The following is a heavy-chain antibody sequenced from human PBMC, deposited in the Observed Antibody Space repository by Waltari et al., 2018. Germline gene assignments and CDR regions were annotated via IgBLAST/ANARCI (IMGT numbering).Heavy chain of an antibody. D-gene: IGHD2-8*01. CDR1: GGSFSGYY. CDR2: INHSGST. V-gene: IGHV4-34*01. CDR3: ARLMGSGDSDY. J-gene: IGHJ4*02. Sequence: QVQLQQWGAGLLKPSETLSLTCAVYGGSFSGYYWSWIRQPPGKGLEWIGEINHSGSTNYNPSLKSRVTISVDTSKNQFSLKLSSVTAADTAVYYCARLMGSGDSDYWGQGTLVTVSS.